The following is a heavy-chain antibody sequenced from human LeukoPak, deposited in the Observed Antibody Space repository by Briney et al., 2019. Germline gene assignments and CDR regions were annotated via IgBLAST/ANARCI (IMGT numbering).Heavy chain of an antibody. V-gene: IGHV3-30*04. CDR1: GFTFSTHA. CDR2: ISFDGGNK. D-gene: IGHD3-22*01. Sequence: GGSLRPSCAASGFTFSTHAMHWVRQAPGKGLEWVAAISFDGGNKYYADSVKGRFTISRDNSNNSLYLQMSSPRAEDTAVYYCASPVRLGWDYYDSSGYFAYWGQGTLVTVSS. J-gene: IGHJ4*02. CDR3: ASPVRLGWDYYDSSGYFAY.